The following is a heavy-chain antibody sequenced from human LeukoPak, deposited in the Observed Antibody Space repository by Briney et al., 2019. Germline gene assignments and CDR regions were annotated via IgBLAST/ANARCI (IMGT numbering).Heavy chain of an antibody. V-gene: IGHV3-7*01. CDR1: GFTFSSYW. CDR3: ARDSVYYDFWSGLLGYYYYMDV. CDR2: IKQDGSEK. Sequence: GGSLRLSCAASGFTFSSYWMSWVRQAPGKGLEWVANIKQDGSEKYYVDSVKGRFTNSRDNAKTSLYLQMNSLRAEDTAVYYCARDSVYYDFWSGLLGYYYYMDVWGKGTTVTVSS. J-gene: IGHJ6*03. D-gene: IGHD3-3*01.